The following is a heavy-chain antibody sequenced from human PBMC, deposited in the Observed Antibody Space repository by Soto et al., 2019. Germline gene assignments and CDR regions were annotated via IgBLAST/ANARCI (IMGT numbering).Heavy chain of an antibody. V-gene: IGHV1-69*05. J-gene: IGHJ4*02. CDR1: GGTFSSYR. CDR2: IVPIYRTA. CDR3: ATAGNYDSSGRDF. D-gene: IGHD3-22*01. Sequence: SVKVSCKASGGTFSSYRINWVRQAPGQGLEWVGGIVPIYRTADYAQKLQGRVTMTTDTSTSTAYMELRSLRSDDTAVYYCATAGNYDSSGRDFWGQGTLVTVSS.